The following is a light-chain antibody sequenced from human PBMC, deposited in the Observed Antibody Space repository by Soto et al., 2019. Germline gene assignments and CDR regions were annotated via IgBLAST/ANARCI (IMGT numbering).Light chain of an antibody. CDR2: RNN. CDR1: SSNIGSNY. CDR3: AAWDDSLSLGV. Sequence: QSVLTQPPSASGTPGQRVTISCSGSSSNIGSNYVYWYQQLPGTAPKLLIYRNNQRPSGVPDRFSGSKSGTSASLAISGLRSEDEADYYCAAWDDSLSLGVFGTGTEVTVL. V-gene: IGLV1-47*01. J-gene: IGLJ1*01.